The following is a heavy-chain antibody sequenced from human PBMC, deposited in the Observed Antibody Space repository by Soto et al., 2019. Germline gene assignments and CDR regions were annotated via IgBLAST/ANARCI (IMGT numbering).Heavy chain of an antibody. V-gene: IGHV4-59*01. CDR3: AALIRGYSYGRDY. CDR2: IYYSGST. J-gene: IGHJ4*02. CDR1: GGSISSYY. D-gene: IGHD5-18*01. Sequence: QVQLQESGPGLVKPSETLSLTCTVSGGSISSYYWSWIRQPPGKGLEWIGYIYYSGSTNYNPSLMRRVTISVDTSKNQFSLKLSSVTAADTAVYYCAALIRGYSYGRDYWGQGTLVTVSS.